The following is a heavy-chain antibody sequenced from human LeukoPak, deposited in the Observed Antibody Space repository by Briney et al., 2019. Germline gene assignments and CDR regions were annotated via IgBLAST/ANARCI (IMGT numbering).Heavy chain of an antibody. CDR1: GGTFISYA. J-gene: IGHJ3*02. V-gene: IGHV1-69*05. CDR3: ASKSLVGATESDAFDI. D-gene: IGHD1-26*01. Sequence: SVKVSCKASGGTFISYAISWVRQAPGQGLEWMGGIIPIFGTTNYAQKFQGRVTITTDESTSTAYMELSSLRSEDTAVYYCASKSLVGATESDAFDIWGQGTMVTVSS. CDR2: IIPIFGTT.